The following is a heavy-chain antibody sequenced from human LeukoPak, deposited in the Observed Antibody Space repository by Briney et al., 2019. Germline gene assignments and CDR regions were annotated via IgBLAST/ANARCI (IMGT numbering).Heavy chain of an antibody. J-gene: IGHJ3*02. CDR2: MFYTGNT. D-gene: IGHD3-10*01. V-gene: IGHV4-30-4*07. CDR1: GGSISSGSYS. CDR3: AKNTEYYGSGSYRDAFDI. Sequence: SQTLSLTCAVSGGSISSGSYSWSWIRQPPGKGLEWIGYMFYTGNTYYNPSLKSRVTISVDTSKNQFSLKLSSVTAADTAVYYCAKNTEYYGSGSYRDAFDIWGQGTMVTVSS.